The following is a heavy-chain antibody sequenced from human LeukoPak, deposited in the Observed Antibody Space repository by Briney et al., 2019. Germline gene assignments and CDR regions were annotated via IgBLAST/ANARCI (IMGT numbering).Heavy chain of an antibody. V-gene: IGHV4-34*01. CDR2: INHSGST. Sequence: SETLSLTCAVYGGSFSDYFWSWIRQPPGKGLEWIGEINHSGSTNSNPSLKSRVTISVDTSKNQFSLKLSSVTAADTAVYYCARHWGYYGSGSYQPWGQGTLVTVSS. D-gene: IGHD3-10*01. CDR1: GGSFSDYF. CDR3: ARHWGYYGSGSYQP. J-gene: IGHJ5*02.